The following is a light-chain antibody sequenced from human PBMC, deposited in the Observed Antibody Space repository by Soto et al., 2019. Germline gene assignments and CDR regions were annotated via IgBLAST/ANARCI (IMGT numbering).Light chain of an antibody. CDR2: WAS. J-gene: IGKJ5*01. CDR1: QSVLYSSNNKNY. CDR3: QQSYSTIT. V-gene: IGKV4-1*01. Sequence: DIVMTQSPDSLAVSLGERATINCKSSQSVLYSSNNKNYLAWYQQKPGQPPKLLIYWASTRESGVPDRFSGSGSGTDFTLTISRLQAEDVAVYYCQQSYSTITFGQGTRLEIK.